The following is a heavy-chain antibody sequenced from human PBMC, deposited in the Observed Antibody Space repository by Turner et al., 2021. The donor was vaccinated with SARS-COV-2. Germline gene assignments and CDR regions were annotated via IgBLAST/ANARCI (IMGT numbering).Heavy chain of an antibody. J-gene: IGHJ4*02. V-gene: IGHV3-48*03. CDR1: GFTFKSYE. Sequence: ELQLVESGGCSVQPEGPRRLACVASGFTFKSYEMHWVRPAPGKGLDWISSISSTGNTIFYADSVRGRLTLSRDNANDSLSLQMDSLRAEDTAIYYCARATFDHWGLGTLITVSS. CDR2: ISSTGNTI. CDR3: ARATFDH.